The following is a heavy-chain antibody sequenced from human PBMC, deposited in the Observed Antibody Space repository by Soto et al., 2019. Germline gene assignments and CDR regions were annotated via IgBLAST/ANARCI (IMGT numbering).Heavy chain of an antibody. D-gene: IGHD4-17*01. J-gene: IGHJ4*02. V-gene: IGHV3-20*04. CDR1: GFTFDDYA. Sequence: EVHLVESGGSVVRPGGSLRLSCAASGFTFDDYALSWVRQGPGKGLEWVSHITWSGDSTTYAESVRGRFTISRDNAKNALSLQMNSLRAEDTALYYCARAARYGDYQRHFDYWGQGTLGTVAS. CDR3: ARAARYGDYQRHFDY. CDR2: ITWSGDST.